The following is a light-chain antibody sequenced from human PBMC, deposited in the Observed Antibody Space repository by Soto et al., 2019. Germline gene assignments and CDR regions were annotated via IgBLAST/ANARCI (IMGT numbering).Light chain of an antibody. CDR3: QQYSNWPTWT. CDR1: QSLGGN. V-gene: IGKV3-15*01. Sequence: EIVITQSPATLAVSPGDTVTLSCRASQSLGGNLAWYQQKPGQAPRLFIFRASSRANGVPARFSASGSGTELTLTISELQSEDFAVYYCQQYSNWPTWTFGPGTKVDIK. CDR2: RAS. J-gene: IGKJ1*01.